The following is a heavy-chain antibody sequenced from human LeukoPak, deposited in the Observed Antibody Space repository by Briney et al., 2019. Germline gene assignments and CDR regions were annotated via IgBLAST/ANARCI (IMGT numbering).Heavy chain of an antibody. D-gene: IGHD2-21*02. V-gene: IGHV3-53*01. CDR2: IYSGGST. Sequence: GGSLRLSCVASGFTVSSNYMSWVRQAPGKGLEWVSVIYSGGSTYYADSVKGRFTISRDNSKNTLYLQMNSLRAEDTAVYYCARDLNCGGDCYSAEGDAFDIWGQGTMVTVSS. J-gene: IGHJ3*02. CDR3: ARDLNCGGDCYSAEGDAFDI. CDR1: GFTVSSNY.